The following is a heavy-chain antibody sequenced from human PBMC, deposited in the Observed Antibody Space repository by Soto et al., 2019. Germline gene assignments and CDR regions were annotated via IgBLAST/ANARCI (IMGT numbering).Heavy chain of an antibody. CDR3: SRVASTGTTSLYNWFDP. D-gene: IGHD1-7*01. J-gene: IGHJ5*02. V-gene: IGHV1-3*01. CDR1: GYTFTRYI. Sequence: ASVKVSCKASGYTFTRYIMHWVRQAPGQKLAWIGCIAAGNGNTKYSQEYQGRVTFTKDTSASTVYMELTSLRSEDTAVYYCSRVASTGTTSLYNWFDPWGQGTLVTVSS. CDR2: IAAGNGNT.